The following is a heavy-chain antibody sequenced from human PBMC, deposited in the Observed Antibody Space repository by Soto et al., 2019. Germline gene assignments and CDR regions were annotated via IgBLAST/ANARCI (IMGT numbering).Heavy chain of an antibody. CDR3: ARLYCSSSTCDSWFDP. CDR2: IDPRDSYT. J-gene: IGHJ5*02. V-gene: IGHV5-10-1*01. CDR1: GYTFTTFC. Sequence: GESLKMSCTGFGYTFTTFCISLVLQMPGRGLDWMGRIDPRDSYTNYSPSFQGHVTISGDKSISTVYLQWASLKASDTAMYYCARLYCSSSTCDSWFDPWGQGTLVTVSS. D-gene: IGHD2-2*01.